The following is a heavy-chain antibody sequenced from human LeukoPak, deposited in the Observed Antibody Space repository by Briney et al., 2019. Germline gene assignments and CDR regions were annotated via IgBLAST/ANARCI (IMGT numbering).Heavy chain of an antibody. CDR1: GFTFDDYA. Sequence: SGGSLRPSCAASGFTFDDYAMHWVRQAPGKGLEWVSGISWNSGSIGYADSVKGRFTISRDNAKNSLYLQMNSLRAEDTALYYCAKDRSDYPSGYNAFDIWGQGTMVTVSS. D-gene: IGHD3-3*01. CDR3: AKDRSDYPSGYNAFDI. J-gene: IGHJ3*02. CDR2: ISWNSGSI. V-gene: IGHV3-9*01.